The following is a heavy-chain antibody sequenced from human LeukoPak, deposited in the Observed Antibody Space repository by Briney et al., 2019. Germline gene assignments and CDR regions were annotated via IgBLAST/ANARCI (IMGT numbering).Heavy chain of an antibody. Sequence: SGTLSLTCAVSGGSISSSNWWSWVRQPPGKGLEWIGEIYHSGSTNYNPSLKSRVTISVDKSKNQFPLKLSSVTAADTAVYYCARDVGIAVAGTSLGFDYWGQGTLVTVSS. CDR3: ARDVGIAVAGTSLGFDY. J-gene: IGHJ4*02. CDR2: IYHSGST. D-gene: IGHD6-19*01. V-gene: IGHV4-4*02. CDR1: GGSISSSNW.